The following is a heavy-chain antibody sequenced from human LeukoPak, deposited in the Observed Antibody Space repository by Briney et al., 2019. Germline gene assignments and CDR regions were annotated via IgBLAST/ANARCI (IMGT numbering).Heavy chain of an antibody. CDR1: GFTFSDYY. CDR3: ARVTIFSYYFDY. J-gene: IGHJ4*02. V-gene: IGHV3-11*01. Sequence: TGGSLRLSCAASGFTFSDYYMSWIRQAPGKGLEWVSYISSSGSTIYYADSVKGRFTISRDNAKNSLYLQMNSLRAEDTAVYYCARVTIFSYYFDYWGQGTLVTVSS. CDR2: ISSSGSTI. D-gene: IGHD3-9*01.